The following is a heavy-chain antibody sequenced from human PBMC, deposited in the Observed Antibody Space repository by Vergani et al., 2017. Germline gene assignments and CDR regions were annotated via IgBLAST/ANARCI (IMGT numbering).Heavy chain of an antibody. CDR2: IYHSGST. J-gene: IGHJ4*02. CDR3: AIGTIAVAVGFDY. CDR1: GYSISSGYY. D-gene: IGHD6-19*01. V-gene: IGHV4-38-2*01. Sequence: QVQLQESGPGLVKPSETLSLTCAVSGYSISSGYYWGWIRQPPGKGLEWTGSIYHSGSTYYNASLKSRVTISVDTSKNQFSLKLTSVTAADTAVYYCAIGTIAVAVGFDYWGQGTLVTVSS.